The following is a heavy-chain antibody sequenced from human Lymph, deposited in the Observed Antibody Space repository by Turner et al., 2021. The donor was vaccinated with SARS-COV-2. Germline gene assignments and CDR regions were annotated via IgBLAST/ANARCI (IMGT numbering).Heavy chain of an antibody. CDR3: AKDLAGTYYSSFDY. Sequence: EVQLVESGGGLVQPGRSLRLSCAASGFTFDDYAMHWVRQAPGKGLELVSGINWSGGSIAYADSVKGRFTISRDNPKNSLYLQMNSLRAEDTAFYYCAKDLAGTYYSSFDYWGQGTLVTVSS. CDR1: GFTFDDYA. CDR2: INWSGGSI. D-gene: IGHD1-26*01. V-gene: IGHV3-9*01. J-gene: IGHJ4*02.